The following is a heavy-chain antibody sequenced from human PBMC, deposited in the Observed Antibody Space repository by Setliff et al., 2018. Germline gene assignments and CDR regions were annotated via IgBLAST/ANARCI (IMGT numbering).Heavy chain of an antibody. D-gene: IGHD4-17*01. CDR1: GGSLSSGPYY. J-gene: IGHJ4*02. CDR3: ARGGLLYVGDSHYFDN. CDR2: IYTSGTT. V-gene: IGHV4-61*09. Sequence: PSETLSLTCTVSGGSLSSGPYYWTWVRQPAGKGLEWIGHIYTSGTTNYSPSLRSRVTISADTSKNQFSLQLNSVTATDTAVYYCARGGLLYVGDSHYFDNWGQGTLVTVSS.